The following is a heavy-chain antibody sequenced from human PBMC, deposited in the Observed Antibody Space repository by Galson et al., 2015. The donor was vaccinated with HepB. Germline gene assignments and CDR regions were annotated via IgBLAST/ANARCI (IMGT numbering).Heavy chain of an antibody. D-gene: IGHD2-21*01. CDR3: AKDSTYCGGDCDAAGDAFDI. Sequence: SLRLSCAASGFTFSSYAMSWVRQAPGKGLEWVSAISGSGGSTYYADSVKGRFTISRDNSKNTLYLQMNSLRAEDTAVYYCAKDSTYCGGDCDAAGDAFDIWGQGTMVTVSS. CDR1: GFTFSSYA. CDR2: ISGSGGST. V-gene: IGHV3-23*01. J-gene: IGHJ3*02.